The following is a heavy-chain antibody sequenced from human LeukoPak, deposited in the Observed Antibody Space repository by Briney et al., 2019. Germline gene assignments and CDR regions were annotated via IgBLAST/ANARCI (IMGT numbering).Heavy chain of an antibody. Sequence: GGSLRLSCAASGFTFSSYSMNWVRQAPGKGLEWVSSISSSSSYIYYADSVKGRFTISRDNAKSSLYLQMNSLRAEDTAVYYCARGSSSRWFDPWGQGTLVTVSS. CDR3: ARGSSSRWFDP. V-gene: IGHV3-21*01. D-gene: IGHD6-6*01. CDR1: GFTFSSYS. J-gene: IGHJ5*02. CDR2: ISSSSSYI.